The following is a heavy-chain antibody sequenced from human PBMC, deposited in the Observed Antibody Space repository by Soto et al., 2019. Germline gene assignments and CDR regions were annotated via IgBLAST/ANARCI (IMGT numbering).Heavy chain of an antibody. V-gene: IGHV3-23*01. J-gene: IGHJ5*02. CDR2: ISGSGGHT. CDR3: AKVEMGWFAH. D-gene: IGHD2-8*01. CDR1: GFSFFSYA. Sequence: HPGGSLRLSCAGSGFSFFSYAMSWVRQAPGKGLEWVSTISGSGGHTYYADSVKGRFVVSRDNDKNTVYLHMNSLTGEDTAIYFCAKVEMGWFAHWGQGTQVTVSS.